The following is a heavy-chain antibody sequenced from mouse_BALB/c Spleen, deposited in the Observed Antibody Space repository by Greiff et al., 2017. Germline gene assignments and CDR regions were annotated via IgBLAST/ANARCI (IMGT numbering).Heavy chain of an antibody. Sequence: EVKVVESGGGLVKPGGSLKLSCAASGFAFSSYDMSWVRQTPEKRLEWVAYISSGGGSTYYPDTVKGRFTISRDNAKNTLYLQMSSLKSEDTAMYYCARQSGGTWFAYWGQGTLVTVSA. V-gene: IGHV5-12-1*01. CDR2: ISSGGGST. CDR1: GFAFSSYD. CDR3: ARQSGGTWFAY. D-gene: IGHD1-1*02. J-gene: IGHJ3*01.